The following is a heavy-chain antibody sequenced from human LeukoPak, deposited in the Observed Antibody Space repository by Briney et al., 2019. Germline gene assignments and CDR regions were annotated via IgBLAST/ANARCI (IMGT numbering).Heavy chain of an antibody. V-gene: IGHV3-30-3*01. J-gene: IGHJ4*02. Sequence: GRSLRLSCAASGFTFSSYAMHWVRQAPGKGLEWVAVISYDGSNKYYADSVKGRFTISRDNSKNTLYLQMNSPRAEDTAVYYCARDRGPKAYGSGGSCLFDYWGQGTLVTVSS. CDR2: ISYDGSNK. CDR3: ARDRGPKAYGSGGSCLFDY. D-gene: IGHD2-15*01. CDR1: GFTFSSYA.